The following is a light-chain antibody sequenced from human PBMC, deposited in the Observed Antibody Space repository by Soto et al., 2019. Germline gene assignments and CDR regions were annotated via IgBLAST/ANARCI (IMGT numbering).Light chain of an antibody. Sequence: QSALTQPRSVSGSPGQSVTISCTGTSSDVGGYNYVSWYQQHPGKAPTLMIYDVTERPSGVPDRFSGSKSGNTASLTISGLQAEDEADYYCCSYAGTYTYVFGTGTKLT. CDR2: DVT. CDR3: CSYAGTYTYV. V-gene: IGLV2-11*01. J-gene: IGLJ1*01. CDR1: SSDVGGYNY.